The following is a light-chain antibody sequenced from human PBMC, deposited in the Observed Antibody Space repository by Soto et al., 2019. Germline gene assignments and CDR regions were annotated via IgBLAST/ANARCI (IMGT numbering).Light chain of an antibody. CDR3: QQLNSYPLT. CDR1: QAISRS. CDR2: GAS. V-gene: IGKV1-9*01. J-gene: IGKJ4*01. Sequence: DLQLTQSPSFLSASVGDKVTITCRASQAISRSLAWYQQNPGKAPKHLIYGASTLQSGVPSRFSGSGSGTEFTLTIGSLQPEDFATYYCQQLNSYPLTFGGGAKVEMK.